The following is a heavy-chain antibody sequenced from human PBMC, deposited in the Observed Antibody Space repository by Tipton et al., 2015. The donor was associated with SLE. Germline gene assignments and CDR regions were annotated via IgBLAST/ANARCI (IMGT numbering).Heavy chain of an antibody. V-gene: IGHV4-4*07. D-gene: IGHD6-13*01. Sequence: TLSLTCTVSGGSICSYYWSWIRQPPGKGLEWIGRIYTSGSTNYNPSLKSRVTMSVDTSKNQFSLKLSSVTAADTAVYYCARDSGDSSSWYLDYWGQGTLVTVSS. CDR1: GGSICSYY. J-gene: IGHJ4*02. CDR3: ARDSGDSSSWYLDY. CDR2: IYTSGST.